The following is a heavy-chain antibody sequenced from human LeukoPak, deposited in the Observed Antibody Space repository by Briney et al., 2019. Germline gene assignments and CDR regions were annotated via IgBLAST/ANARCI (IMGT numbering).Heavy chain of an antibody. D-gene: IGHD2-2*02. CDR1: EYTFTGYY. Sequence: ASVKVSCKASEYTFTGYYMHWVRQAPGQGLEWMGWINPNSGGTNYAQKFQGRVTMTRDTSISTAYMELSRLRSDDTAVYYCASSCSSTSCYRDPWGQGILVTVSS. CDR2: INPNSGGT. J-gene: IGHJ5*02. CDR3: ASSCSSTSCYRDP. V-gene: IGHV1-2*02.